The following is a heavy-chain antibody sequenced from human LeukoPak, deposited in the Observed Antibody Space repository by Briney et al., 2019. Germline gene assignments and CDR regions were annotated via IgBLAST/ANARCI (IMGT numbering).Heavy chain of an antibody. CDR2: INSDGSST. D-gene: IGHD1-26*01. CDR1: GFTFSSYW. V-gene: IGHV3-74*01. Sequence: GGSLRLSCAASGFTFSSYWMHWVRQAPGKGLVWVSRINSDGSSTSYADSVKGRFTISRDNAKNTLYLQRNSLRAEDTAVYYCARGTGYSVFDIWGQGTMVTVSS. J-gene: IGHJ3*02. CDR3: ARGTGYSVFDI.